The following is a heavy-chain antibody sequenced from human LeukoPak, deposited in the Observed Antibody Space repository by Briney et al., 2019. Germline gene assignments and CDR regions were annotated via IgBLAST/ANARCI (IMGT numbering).Heavy chain of an antibody. V-gene: IGHV1-18*01. CDR1: GYTFTSYG. CDR3: ARTYYGSGSYAPGVDY. CDR2: ISAYNGNT. J-gene: IGHJ4*02. Sequence: ASAKVSCKASGYTFTSYGISWVRQAPGQGLEWMGWISAYNGNTNYAQKLQGRVTMTTDTSTSTAYMELRSLRSDDTAVYYCARTYYGSGSYAPGVDYWGQGTLVTVSS. D-gene: IGHD3-10*01.